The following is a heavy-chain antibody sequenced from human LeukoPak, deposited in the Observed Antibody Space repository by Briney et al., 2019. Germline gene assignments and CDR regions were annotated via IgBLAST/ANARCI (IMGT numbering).Heavy chain of an antibody. CDR2: ISGSGGSA. CDR1: GFTFSSYA. Sequence: GGSLRLSCAASGFTFSSYAMSWVRQAPGKGLEWVSAISGSGGSAYYADSVKGRFTISRDNSKNTLYLQMNSLRAEDTAVYYCAKDQRASAIVVVKVFDYWGQGTLVTVSS. V-gene: IGHV3-23*01. CDR3: AKDQRASAIVVVKVFDY. J-gene: IGHJ4*02. D-gene: IGHD3-22*01.